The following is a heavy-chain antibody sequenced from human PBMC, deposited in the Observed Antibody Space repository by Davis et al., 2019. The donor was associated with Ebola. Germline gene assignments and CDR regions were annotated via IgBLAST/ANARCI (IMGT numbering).Heavy chain of an antibody. D-gene: IGHD3-16*02. J-gene: IGHJ4*02. CDR2: ISSSSSYI. CDR1: GFTFSSYS. V-gene: IGHV3-21*04. Sequence: GGSLRLSCAASGFTFSSYSMNWVRQAPGKGLEWVSSISSSSSYIYYADSVKGRFTISRDNSKNMVYLQMNSLRAEDTAVYYCAKRITFGEVIVSFTHNYFDYWGQGALVTVSS. CDR3: AKRITFGEVIVSFTHNYFDY.